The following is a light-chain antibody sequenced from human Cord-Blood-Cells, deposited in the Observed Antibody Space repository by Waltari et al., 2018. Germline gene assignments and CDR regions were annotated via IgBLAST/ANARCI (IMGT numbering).Light chain of an antibody. CDR2: GAS. J-gene: IGKJ3*01. Sequence: EIVMTQSPATLSVSPGERPTLSCRASPSVSSNLAWYQQKPGQAPRLLIYGASTRATGIPARFSGSGSGTEFTLTISSLQSEDFAVYYCQQYNNWPFTFGPGTKVDIK. CDR3: QQYNNWPFT. V-gene: IGKV3-15*01. CDR1: PSVSSN.